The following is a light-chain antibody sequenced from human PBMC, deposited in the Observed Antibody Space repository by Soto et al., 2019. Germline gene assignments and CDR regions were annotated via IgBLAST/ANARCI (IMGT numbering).Light chain of an antibody. CDR1: QSISTF. CDR2: SAS. J-gene: IGKJ5*01. CDR3: QQLNSYPIT. Sequence: EIQMTQSPSSLSPSVGDRVTITCRASQSISTFLNWYQQKPGKAPKLLIYSASTLQSGVPSRFSGSGSGTDFTLAISSLQPEDSATYYCQQLNSYPITFGQGTRLEIK. V-gene: IGKV1-39*01.